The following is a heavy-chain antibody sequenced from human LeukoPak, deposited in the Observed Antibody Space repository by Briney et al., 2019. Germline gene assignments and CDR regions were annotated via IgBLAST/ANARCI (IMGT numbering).Heavy chain of an antibody. V-gene: IGHV3-48*02. CDR1: GFTFSSSS. Sequence: GGSLRLSCAASGFTFSSSSMNWVRQAPGRGLEWVSYISSSSSTIHYAESVKGRFTISRDNAKNSLYLQMNSLRDEDTAVYYCAREMAHYFDSSGYSFWGQGTLVTVSS. CDR2: ISSSSSTI. D-gene: IGHD3-22*01. J-gene: IGHJ4*02. CDR3: AREMAHYFDSSGYSF.